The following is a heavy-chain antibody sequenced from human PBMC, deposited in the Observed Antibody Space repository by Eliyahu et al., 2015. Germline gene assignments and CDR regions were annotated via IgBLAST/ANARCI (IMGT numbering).Heavy chain of an antibody. Sequence: QVQLQQWGAGXLKPSETLSLTCXVYGGSFXGYSXXXSRXPPPPGKGLEXIGEINHSGSTNYNPSLKSRVTISVDTSKNQFSLKLSSVTAADTAVYYCARHRGYDYVWGSYRCYYFDYWGQGTLVTVSS. CDR2: INHSGST. CDR3: ARHRGYDYVWGSYRCYYFDY. D-gene: IGHD3-16*01. J-gene: IGHJ4*02. CDR1: GGSFXGYS. V-gene: IGHV4-34*01.